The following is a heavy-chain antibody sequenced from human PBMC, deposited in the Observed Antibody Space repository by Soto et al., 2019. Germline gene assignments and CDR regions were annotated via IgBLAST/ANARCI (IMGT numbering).Heavy chain of an antibody. Sequence: PGESLKISCQASGYTFTKYWVGWVRQMPGKGLEWMGIIYPDDSDTRYSPSFQGHVTISADKSISTAYLQWSSLKASDSATYYCARRDMLTGYVYFDYWGQGAQVTVSS. CDR2: IYPDDSDT. CDR1: GYTFTKYW. D-gene: IGHD3-9*01. J-gene: IGHJ4*02. V-gene: IGHV5-51*01. CDR3: ARRDMLTGYVYFDY.